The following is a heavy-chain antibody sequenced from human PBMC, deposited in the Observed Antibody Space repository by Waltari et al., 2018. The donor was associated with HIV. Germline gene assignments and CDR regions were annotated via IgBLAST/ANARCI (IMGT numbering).Heavy chain of an antibody. D-gene: IGHD3-3*01. CDR2: IDEYGGIT. V-gene: IGHV3-74*01. CDR3: ARDLSGYSDY. J-gene: IGHJ4*02. Sequence: EVLLVESGGGLVQPGGSPRLSCAASGFTFSTYWMHWVRQAPGKGLVWVSRIDEYGGITNYADSVEGRFTISRDNAKNTLYLQMNNLRAEDTATYYCARDLSGYSDYWGQGTLVTVSS. CDR1: GFTFSTYW.